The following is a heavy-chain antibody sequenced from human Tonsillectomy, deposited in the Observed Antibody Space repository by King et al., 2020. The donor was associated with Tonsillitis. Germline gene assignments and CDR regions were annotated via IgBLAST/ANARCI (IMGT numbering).Heavy chain of an antibody. D-gene: IGHD2-8*01. J-gene: IGHJ4*02. CDR3: ARAGGKRRGINVAYGYFDY. CDR2: INHSGTT. V-gene: IGHV4-34*01. Sequence: VQLQQWGAGLLKPSETLSLTCAVYGGTFGGYYWSWIRQAPGKGLEWIGEINHSGTTNYNASLKSRVTTAVDASKNQFSLKLTSVTAADTAVYYCARAGGKRRGINVAYGYFDYWGRGILVTVSS. CDR1: GGTFGGYY.